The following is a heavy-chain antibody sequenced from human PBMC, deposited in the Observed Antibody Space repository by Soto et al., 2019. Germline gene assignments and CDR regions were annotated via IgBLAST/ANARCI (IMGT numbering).Heavy chain of an antibody. V-gene: IGHV3-30*18. Sequence: GGSLRLSCAASGFTFSSYGMHWVRQAPGKGLEWVAVIALDGSVSYYTDSVKGRFTVSRDNSKSILYLQMNSLRAEDTAVYYCAKEFRHDNWFFEHWGQGTQVTVSS. CDR1: GFTFSSYG. D-gene: IGHD3-22*01. CDR3: AKEFRHDNWFFEH. CDR2: IALDGSVS. J-gene: IGHJ4*02.